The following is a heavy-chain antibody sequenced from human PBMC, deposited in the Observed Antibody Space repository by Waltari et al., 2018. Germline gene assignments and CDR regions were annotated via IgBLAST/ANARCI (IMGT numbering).Heavy chain of an antibody. Sequence: EVQLLESGGDLVRLGGSLRLSCEASGLTLSSYAMNWVRQAPGKGLEWVSMIKTNGDTYYADSMKGRFTISRDNSKSTLFLQMNSLRAEDTAVYYCASSGSYSHRTRMDVWGQGTKVTVSS. J-gene: IGHJ6*02. CDR2: IKTNGDT. D-gene: IGHD1-26*01. V-gene: IGHV3-23*01. CDR3: ASSGSYSHRTRMDV. CDR1: GLTLSSYA.